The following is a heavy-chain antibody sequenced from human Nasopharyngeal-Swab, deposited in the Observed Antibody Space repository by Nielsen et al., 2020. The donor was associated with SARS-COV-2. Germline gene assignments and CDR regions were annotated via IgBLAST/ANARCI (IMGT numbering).Heavy chain of an antibody. CDR3: AKDGGIAVAGWFDP. J-gene: IGHJ5*02. D-gene: IGHD6-19*01. V-gene: IGHV3-23*01. Sequence: GASLKISCAASGFTFSSYAMSWVRQAPGRGLEWVSAISGSGGSTYHADSVKGRFTISRDNSKNTLDLQMNSLRAEDTAVYYCAKDGGIAVAGWFDPWGQGTLVTVSS. CDR1: GFTFSSYA. CDR2: ISGSGGST.